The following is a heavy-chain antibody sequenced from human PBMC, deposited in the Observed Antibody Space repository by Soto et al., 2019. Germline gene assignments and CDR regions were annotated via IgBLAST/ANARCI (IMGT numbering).Heavy chain of an antibody. V-gene: IGHV3-74*01. CDR1: GFTFSSYW. CDR3: ASSSSSWDYGMDV. J-gene: IGHJ6*02. D-gene: IGHD6-13*01. CDR2: INSDGSST. Sequence: PGGSLRLSCAASGFTFSSYWMHWVRQAPGKGLVWVSRINSDGSSTSYADSVKGRFTISRDNAKNTLYLQMNSLRAEDTAVYYCASSSSSWDYGMDVWGQGTTVTVSS.